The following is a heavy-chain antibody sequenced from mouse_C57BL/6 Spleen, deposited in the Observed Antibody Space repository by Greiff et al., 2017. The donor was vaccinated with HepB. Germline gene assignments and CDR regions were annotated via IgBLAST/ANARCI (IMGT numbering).Heavy chain of an antibody. CDR1: GYTFTSYW. Sequence: VQLQQPGAELVKPGASVKLSCKASGYTFTSYWMQWVKQRPGQGLEWIGEIDPSDSYTNYNQKFKGKATLTVDTPSSTAYMQLSSLTSEDSAVYYCARERFAYWGQGTLVTVSA. CDR2: IDPSDSYT. CDR3: ARERFAY. V-gene: IGHV1-50*01. J-gene: IGHJ3*01.